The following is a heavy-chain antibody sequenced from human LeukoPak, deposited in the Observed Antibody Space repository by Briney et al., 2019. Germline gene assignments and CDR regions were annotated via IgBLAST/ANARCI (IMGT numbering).Heavy chain of an antibody. CDR2: ISCICGST. J-gene: IGHJ4*02. Sequence: GGSLRLFCAASGLTLSSYAMSWVRQAPGKGLEGVSAISCICGSTYSANSATGRFPISRDKSTNTLYLTMNSLSAEDTAVYYCATISFLRGSSGYYMGFDYWGQGTLVTVSS. CDR1: GLTLSSYA. D-gene: IGHD3-22*01. V-gene: IGHV3-23*01. CDR3: ATISFLRGSSGYYMGFDY.